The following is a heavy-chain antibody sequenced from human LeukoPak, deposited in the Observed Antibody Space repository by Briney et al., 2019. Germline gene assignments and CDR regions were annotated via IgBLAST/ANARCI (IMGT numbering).Heavy chain of an antibody. CDR1: GYTFTSYY. CDR3: AKDGCSSTSCYELDY. V-gene: IGHV1-46*01. Sequence: GASVKVSCKASGYTFTSYYMHWVRQAPGQGLEWMGIINPSGGSTSYAQKFQGRVTMTRDTSTSTVYMELSSLRSEDTAVYYCAKDGCSSTSCYELDYWGQGTLVTVSS. CDR2: INPSGGST. D-gene: IGHD2-2*01. J-gene: IGHJ4*02.